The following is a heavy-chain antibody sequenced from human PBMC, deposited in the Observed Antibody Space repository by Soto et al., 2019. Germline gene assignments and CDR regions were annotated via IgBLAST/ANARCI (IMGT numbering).Heavy chain of an antibody. V-gene: IGHV3-33*01. D-gene: IGHD6-13*01. Sequence: QVQLVESGGGVVQPGRSLRLSCAASGFTFSSYGMHWVRQAPGKGLEWVAVIWYDGSSKYYADSVKGRFTISRDNSKNTLYLQMNSLRAEDTAVYYCARDRVAAAGNYYYYGMDVWGQGTTVTVSS. CDR3: ARDRVAAAGNYYYYGMDV. CDR1: GFTFSSYG. CDR2: IWYDGSSK. J-gene: IGHJ6*02.